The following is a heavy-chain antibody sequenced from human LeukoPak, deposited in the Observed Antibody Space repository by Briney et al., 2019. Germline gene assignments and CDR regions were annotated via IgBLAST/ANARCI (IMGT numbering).Heavy chain of an antibody. CDR2: ISSSGETI. V-gene: IGHV3-48*03. Sequence: GGSLRLSCAASGFTFSRYEIHWVRQAPGRGLKWLFYISSSGETIYFADSMKGRFTISRDNANNSLSLQMNSLRVEDTAIYYCARASGRDGFNTPFEYWGQGTLVTVSS. D-gene: IGHD5-24*01. CDR3: ARASGRDGFNTPFEY. CDR1: GFTFSRYE. J-gene: IGHJ4*02.